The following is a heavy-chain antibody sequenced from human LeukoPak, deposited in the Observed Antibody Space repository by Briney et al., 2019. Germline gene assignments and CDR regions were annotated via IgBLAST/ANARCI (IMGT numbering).Heavy chain of an antibody. V-gene: IGHV1-24*01. CDR1: GYTLTELS. CDR3: ATNTRGPYYYDSSGYYPTLDY. D-gene: IGHD3-22*01. J-gene: IGHJ4*02. CDR2: FDPEDGET. Sequence: ASVKVSCKVSGYTLTELSMHWVRQAPGKGLEWMGGFDPEDGETIYAQKFQGRVTMTEDTSTDTAYMELSSLRSEGTAVYYCATNTRGPYYYDSSGYYPTLDYWGQGTPVTVSS.